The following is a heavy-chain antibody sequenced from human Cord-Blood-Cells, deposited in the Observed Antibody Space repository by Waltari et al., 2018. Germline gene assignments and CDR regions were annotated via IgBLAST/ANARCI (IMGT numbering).Heavy chain of an antibody. D-gene: IGHD6-6*01. CDR1: GFTVSSNY. J-gene: IGHJ3*02. Sequence: EVQLVESGGGLIQPGGSLRLSCAASGFTVSSNYMSWVRQAPGKGLEWVSVIYSGGSTYYADSWKGRFTISRDNSKNTLYLQMNSRRAEDTAVYYCASLSSSSFFFFAFDIWGQGTMVTVSS. V-gene: IGHV3-53*01. CDR2: IYSGGST. CDR3: ASLSSSSFFFFAFDI.